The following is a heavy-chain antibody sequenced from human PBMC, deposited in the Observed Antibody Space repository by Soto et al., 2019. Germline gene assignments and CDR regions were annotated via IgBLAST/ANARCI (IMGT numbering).Heavy chain of an antibody. V-gene: IGHV3-23*01. CDR3: AKLGGTTVRNYYYGMDV. CDR1: GFTFSSYA. CDR2: ISGSGGST. Sequence: GGSLRLSCAASGFTFSSYAMSWVRQAPGKGLEWVSAISGSGGSTYYADSVKGRFTISRDNSKNTLYLQMNSLRAEDTAVYYCAKLGGTTVRNYYYGMDVWGQGTTVTVSS. J-gene: IGHJ6*02. D-gene: IGHD4-17*01.